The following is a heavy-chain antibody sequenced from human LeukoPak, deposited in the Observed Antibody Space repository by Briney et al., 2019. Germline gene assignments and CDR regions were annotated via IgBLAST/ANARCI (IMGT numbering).Heavy chain of an antibody. CDR1: GFTFTSHA. D-gene: IGHD1-14*01. CDR2: VSFDGTTK. J-gene: IGHJ4*02. V-gene: IGHV3-30*01. CDR3: ARARGITTGGLDY. Sequence: GGSLRLSCAASGFTFTSHAMHWVRQAPGKGLEWVAVVSFDGTTKYYADSVKGRFTFSRDNSKNTLSLQMNSLRLEDTAVYYCARARGITTGGLDYWGRGTLVTVSS.